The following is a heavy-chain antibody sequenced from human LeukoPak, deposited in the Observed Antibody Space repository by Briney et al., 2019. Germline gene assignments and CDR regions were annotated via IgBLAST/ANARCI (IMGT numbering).Heavy chain of an antibody. CDR1: GFTFSDYY. CDR2: ISSSGSTI. V-gene: IGHV3-11*01. Sequence: GGSLRLSCAASGFTFSDYYMNWIRQAPGKGLEWVSYISSSGSTIYYADSVKGRFTISRDNAKNSLYLQMNSLRAEDTAVYYCAREMVAAAGTRNFDYWGQGTLVTVSS. J-gene: IGHJ4*02. D-gene: IGHD6-13*01. CDR3: AREMVAAAGTRNFDY.